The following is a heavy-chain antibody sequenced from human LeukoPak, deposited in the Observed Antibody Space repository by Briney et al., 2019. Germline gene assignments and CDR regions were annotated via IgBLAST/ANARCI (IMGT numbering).Heavy chain of an antibody. CDR3: AWARPNMVRGVITPYFDY. CDR2: IYYSGST. V-gene: IGHV4-39*07. CDR1: GGSISSSSYY. D-gene: IGHD3-10*01. J-gene: IGHJ4*02. Sequence: SETLSLTCTVSGGSISSSSYYWGWIRQPPGKGLEWIGSIYYSGSTNYNPSLKSRVTISVDTSKNQFSLKLSSVTAADTAVYYCAWARPNMVRGVITPYFDYWGQGTLVTVSS.